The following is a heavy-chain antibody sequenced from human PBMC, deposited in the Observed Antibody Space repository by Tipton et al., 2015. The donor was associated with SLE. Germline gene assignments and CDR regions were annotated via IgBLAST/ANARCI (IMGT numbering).Heavy chain of an antibody. D-gene: IGHD1-26*01. CDR3: ARGRVTYSLRYYMDV. J-gene: IGHJ6*03. CDR2: INHSGST. Sequence: TLSITCTVSGGSISSYYWSWIRQPPGKGLEWIGEINHSGSTNYNPSLKSRVTISVDTSKNQFSLKLSSVTAADTAVYYCARGRVTYSLRYYMDVWGKGTTVTVSS. V-gene: IGHV4-34*01. CDR1: GGSISSYY.